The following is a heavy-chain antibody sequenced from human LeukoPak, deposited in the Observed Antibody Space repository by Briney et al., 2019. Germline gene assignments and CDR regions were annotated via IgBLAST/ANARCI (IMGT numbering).Heavy chain of an antibody. V-gene: IGHV1-18*01. CDR2: ISAYNGNT. CDR3: AREANIVVVSAAIGYYYYGMDV. Sequence: ASVKVSCKASGYTFTSYGISWVRQAPGQGLEWMGWISAYNGNTNYAQKLQGRVTMTTDTSTSTAYMELRSLRSDDTAVYYCAREANIVVVSAAIGYYYYGMDVWGQGTTVTVSS. D-gene: IGHD2-2*02. CDR1: GYTFTSYG. J-gene: IGHJ6*02.